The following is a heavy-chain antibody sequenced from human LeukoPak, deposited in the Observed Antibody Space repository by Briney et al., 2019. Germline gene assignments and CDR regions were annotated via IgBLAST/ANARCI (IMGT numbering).Heavy chain of an antibody. D-gene: IGHD1-26*01. CDR2: IYYSGST. J-gene: IGHJ5*02. CDR3: ARLAWGASGDWFDP. CDR1: GDSIRSDY. Sequence: SETLSLTCNVSGDSIRSDYWSWIRQPPGKGLEWIGYIYYSGSTNYNPSLKSRVTISVKTSKNQFSLKLSSVTAADTAVYYCARLAWGASGDWFDPWGQGTLVTVSS. V-gene: IGHV4-59*01.